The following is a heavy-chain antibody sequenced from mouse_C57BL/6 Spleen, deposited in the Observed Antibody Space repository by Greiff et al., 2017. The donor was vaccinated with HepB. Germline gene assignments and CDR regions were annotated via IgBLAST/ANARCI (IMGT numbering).Heavy chain of an antibody. CDR2: IDPSDSYT. V-gene: IGHV1-50*01. J-gene: IGHJ2*01. D-gene: IGHD3-2*02. CDR3: ARGSGPVGY. CDR1: GYTFTSYW. Sequence: VQLQQPGAELVKPGASVKLSCKASGYTFTSYWMQWVKQRPGQGLEWIGEIDPSDSYTNYNQKFKGKATLTVDTFSSTADMQLSSLTSEDSAVNYCARGSGPVGYWGKGTTLTVSS.